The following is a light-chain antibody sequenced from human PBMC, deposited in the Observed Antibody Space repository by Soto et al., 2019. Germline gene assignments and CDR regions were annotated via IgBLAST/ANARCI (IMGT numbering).Light chain of an antibody. V-gene: IGKV1-5*01. Sequence: IQLTQSPSSLSASVRDRVTITCRASQGISSYLAWYQQKPGKAPKLLIYDASSLESGVPSRFSGSGSGTEFTLTISSLQPDDFATYYCQQYNSYSTFGQGTKVDIK. CDR3: QQYNSYST. J-gene: IGKJ1*01. CDR2: DAS. CDR1: QGISSY.